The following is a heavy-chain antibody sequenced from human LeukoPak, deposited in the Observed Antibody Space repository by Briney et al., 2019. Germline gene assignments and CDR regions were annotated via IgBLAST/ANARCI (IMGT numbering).Heavy chain of an antibody. CDR1: GFTFSSYA. V-gene: IGHV3-23*01. Sequence: PGGSLRLSCAASGFTFSSYAMSWVRQAPGKGLEWVSAISGSGGSTYYADSVKGRFTISRDNSKNTLYLQMNSLRAEDTAVYYCAKVKGYGDYLYYCDYWGQGTLVTVSS. CDR3: AKVKGYGDYLYYCDY. CDR2: ISGSGGST. J-gene: IGHJ4*02. D-gene: IGHD4-17*01.